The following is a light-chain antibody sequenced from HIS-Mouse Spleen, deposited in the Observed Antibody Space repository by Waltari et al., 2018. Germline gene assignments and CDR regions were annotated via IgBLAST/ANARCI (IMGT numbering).Light chain of an antibody. J-gene: IGLJ3*02. V-gene: IGLV2-23*01. CDR2: EGS. CDR1: SSGVGRYNL. Sequence: QSALTQPASVSGSPGQSITISCTGTSSGVGRYNLVSWYQQHPGKAPKLMIYEGSKRPSGVSNRFSGSKSGNTASLTISGLQAEDEADYYCCSYAGSSFWVFGGGTKLTVL. CDR3: CSYAGSSFWV.